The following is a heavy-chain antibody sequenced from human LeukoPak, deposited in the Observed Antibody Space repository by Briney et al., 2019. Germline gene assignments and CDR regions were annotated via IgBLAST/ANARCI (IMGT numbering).Heavy chain of an antibody. CDR2: ISDSGGNT. J-gene: IGHJ5*01. Sequence: PGGSLRLSCAASGFTFSSYAMSWVRQAPGKGPEWVSGISDSGGNTYYADSVKGRFTNSRDNSKNTLYLQMNSLRADDTAIYYCAKPGPTATNLHWFDSWGQGTLVTVSS. D-gene: IGHD1-1*01. CDR1: GFTFSSYA. CDR3: AKPGPTATNLHWFDS. V-gene: IGHV3-23*01.